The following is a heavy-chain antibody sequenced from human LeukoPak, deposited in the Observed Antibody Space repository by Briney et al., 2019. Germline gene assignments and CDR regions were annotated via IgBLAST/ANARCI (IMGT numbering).Heavy chain of an antibody. V-gene: IGHV4-38-2*02. J-gene: IGHJ4*02. Sequence: SETLSLTCTVSGYSISNGYYWDWIRQPPGRGLEWIGNIYRSGSTSYNPSLKSRVTISVDTSKNQFSLKVNSVTAADTAVYYCARRHSSGWFYYWGQGTQVTVSS. D-gene: IGHD6-19*01. CDR1: GYSISNGYY. CDR2: IYRSGST. CDR3: ARRHSSGWFYY.